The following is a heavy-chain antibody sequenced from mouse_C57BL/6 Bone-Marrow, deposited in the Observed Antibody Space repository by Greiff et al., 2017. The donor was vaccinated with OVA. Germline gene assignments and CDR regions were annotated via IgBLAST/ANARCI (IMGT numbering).Heavy chain of an antibody. J-gene: IGHJ4*01. D-gene: IGHD1-1*01. V-gene: IGHV5-17*01. CDR1: GFTFSDYG. CDR2: ISSGSSTI. Sequence: VESGGGLVKPGGSLKLSCAASGFTFSDYGMHWVRQAPEKGLEWVAYISSGSSTIYYADTVKGRFTISRDNAKNTLFLQMTSLRSEDTAMYYCARPPYYGSSYLGAMDYWGQGTSVTVSS. CDR3: ARPPYYGSSYLGAMDY.